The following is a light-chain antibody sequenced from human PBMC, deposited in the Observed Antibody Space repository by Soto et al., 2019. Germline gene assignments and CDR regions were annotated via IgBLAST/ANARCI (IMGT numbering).Light chain of an antibody. J-gene: IGLJ1*01. CDR2: RNN. V-gene: IGLV1-47*01. Sequence: QSVLTQPPSASGTPGQRVTISCSGSSSNIGSNYVYWYQQLPGTAPKLLIYRNNQRPSGVPDRFSGSKSGNSASLTISGLQADDEADYYCCSLTTSHTYVFGSGTKVTVL. CDR3: CSLTTSHTYV. CDR1: SSNIGSNY.